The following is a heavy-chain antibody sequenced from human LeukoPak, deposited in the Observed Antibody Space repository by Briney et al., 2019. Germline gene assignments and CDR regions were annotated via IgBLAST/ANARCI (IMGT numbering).Heavy chain of an antibody. V-gene: IGHV3-23*01. CDR2: ISDSGGST. CDR3: TKGGSYAPLDY. Sequence: PGGSLRLSCTDSGFTFSTFAMSWVRQAPGKGLEWVSAISDSGGSTIYTDSVKGRFTISRDNSKNTLYLQMNTLRAEDTAVYYCTKGGSYAPLDYWGQGTLVTVSS. D-gene: IGHD1-26*01. J-gene: IGHJ4*02. CDR1: GFTFSTFA.